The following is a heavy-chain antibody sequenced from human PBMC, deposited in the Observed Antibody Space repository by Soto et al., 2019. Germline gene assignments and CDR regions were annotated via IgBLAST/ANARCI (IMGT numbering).Heavy chain of an antibody. Sequence: GESLKISCKGSGYTFAAHWIAWVGQMPEKSLDWMGSIYPGDSDTRYSPSFQCEVTISADKSFSTAYLQWSSLKASYTAIYFCARLELTGVVYWGQGTPVTVSS. V-gene: IGHV5-51*01. CDR1: GYTFAAHW. J-gene: IGHJ4*02. D-gene: IGHD3-9*01. CDR3: ARLELTGVVY. CDR2: IYPGDSDT.